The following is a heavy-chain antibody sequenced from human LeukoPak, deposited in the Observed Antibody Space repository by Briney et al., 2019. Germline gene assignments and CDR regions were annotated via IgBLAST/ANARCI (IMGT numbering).Heavy chain of an antibody. CDR3: ARQTATTTFDY. D-gene: IGHD1/OR15-1a*01. CDR2: IYPTDSDT. Sequence: GESLKISCKGSGYRFSNYWITRVRQMPGKGLEWMGIIYPTDSDTKYSPSFQGQVTISADKSITTAYLQWSSLQASDTAMYYCARQTATTTFDYWGQGTLVTVSS. CDR1: GYRFSNYW. V-gene: IGHV5-51*01. J-gene: IGHJ4*02.